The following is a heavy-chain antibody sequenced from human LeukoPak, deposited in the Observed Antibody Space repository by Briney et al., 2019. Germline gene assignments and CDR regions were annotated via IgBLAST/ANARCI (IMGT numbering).Heavy chain of an antibody. CDR2: ISYDGSNK. V-gene: IGHV3-30-3*01. D-gene: IGHD3-16*01. Sequence: GGSLRLSCVASGFTISDHYMHWVRQAPGKGLEWVAVISYDGSNKYYADSVKGRFTISRDNSKNTLYLQMNSLRAEDTAVYYCARVSLRGMDVWGQGTTVTVSS. CDR3: ARVSLRGMDV. CDR1: GFTISDHY. J-gene: IGHJ6*02.